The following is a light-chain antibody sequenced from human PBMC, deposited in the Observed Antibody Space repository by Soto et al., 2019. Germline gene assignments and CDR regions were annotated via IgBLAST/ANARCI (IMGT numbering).Light chain of an antibody. CDR1: QSVSSY. CDR2: DAS. V-gene: IGKV3-11*01. Sequence: EIVLTQSPATLSLSPGERATLSCRASQSVSSYLAWYQLKPGQAPRLLIYDASNRATGIPARFSGSGSGTDFTLTISSLEPEDFAVYYCRQRSSWPPITFGQGTRVEIK. J-gene: IGKJ5*01. CDR3: RQRSSWPPIT.